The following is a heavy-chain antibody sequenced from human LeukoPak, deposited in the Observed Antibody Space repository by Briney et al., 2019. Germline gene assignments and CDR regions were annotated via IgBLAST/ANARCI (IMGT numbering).Heavy chain of an antibody. J-gene: IGHJ4*02. CDR1: GFSFSGYA. CDR3: AKDLPSVHLEWLFDY. V-gene: IGHV3-30*04. CDR2: VSYNGGRK. Sequence: GGSLRLSCVASGFSFSGYAIHWVRQAPGQGLEWVALVSYNGGRKDYADSVKGRFTIDRDNSKNTVYLQMNSLRPDDTAIYFCAKDLPSVHLEWLFDYWGQGTLVTVSS. D-gene: IGHD3-3*01.